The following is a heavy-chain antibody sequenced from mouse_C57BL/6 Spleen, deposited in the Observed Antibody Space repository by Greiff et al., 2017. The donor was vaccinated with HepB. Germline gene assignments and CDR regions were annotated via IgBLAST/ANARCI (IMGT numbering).Heavy chain of an antibody. CDR2: ISNGGGST. CDR3: ARHTAEYFDV. V-gene: IGHV5-12*01. CDR1: GFTFSDYY. J-gene: IGHJ1*03. Sequence: DVQLVESGGGLVQPGGSLKLSCAASGFTFSDYYMYWVRQTPEKRLEWVAYISNGGGSTYYPDTVKGRFTISRDNAKNTLYLQMSRLKSEDTAMYYCARHTAEYFDVWGTGTTVTVSS.